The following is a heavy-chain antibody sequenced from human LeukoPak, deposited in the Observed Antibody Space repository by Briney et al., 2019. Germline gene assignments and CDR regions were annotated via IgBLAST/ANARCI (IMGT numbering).Heavy chain of an antibody. CDR1: GFTFSSYG. CDR3: AKDGHYYDSSGYSAEFGY. D-gene: IGHD3-22*01. J-gene: IGHJ4*02. V-gene: IGHV3-30*18. Sequence: PGGSLRLSCAASGFTFSSYGMHWVRQAPGKGLEWVAVISYDGSNKYYADSVKGRFTISRDNSKNTLYLQMNSLRAEDTAVYYCAKDGHYYDSSGYSAEFGYWGQGTLVTVSS. CDR2: ISYDGSNK.